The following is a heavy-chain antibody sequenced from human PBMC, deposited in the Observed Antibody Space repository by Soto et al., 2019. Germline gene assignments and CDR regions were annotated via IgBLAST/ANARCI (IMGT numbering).Heavy chain of an antibody. D-gene: IGHD6-6*01. J-gene: IGHJ4*02. CDR1: GGSISSDDYY. Sequence: SETLSLTCTVSGGSISSDDYYWTWIRQPPGKGLEWIGYIYHSGRTSYNPSLDSRITISMDTSNNQFSLKLSSVAAADTAVYYCARDRSNSPDYFDYWGQGALVTVSS. CDR2: IYHSGRT. CDR3: ARDRSNSPDYFDY. V-gene: IGHV4-30-4*01.